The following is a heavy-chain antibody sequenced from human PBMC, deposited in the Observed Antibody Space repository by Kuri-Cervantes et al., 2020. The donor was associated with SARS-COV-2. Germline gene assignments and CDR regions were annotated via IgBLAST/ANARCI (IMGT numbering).Heavy chain of an antibody. V-gene: IGHV4-59*12. CDR1: GGSISSYY. D-gene: IGHD3-10*01. CDR3: ARDQGSYYMDV. Sequence: GSLRLSCTVSGGSISSYYWSWIRQPPGKGLEWIGYIYYSGSTNYNPSLKSRVTISVDTSKNQFSLKLSSVTAADTAVYYCARDQGSYYMDVWGKGTTVTVSS. J-gene: IGHJ6*03. CDR2: IYYSGST.